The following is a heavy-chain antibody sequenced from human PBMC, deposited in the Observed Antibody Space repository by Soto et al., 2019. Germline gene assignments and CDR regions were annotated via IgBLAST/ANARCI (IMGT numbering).Heavy chain of an antibody. CDR3: TRDPYVDYYLDY. CDR2: IYYSGST. V-gene: IGHV4-59*01. Sequence: SETLSLTCTVSGGSISSYYWSWIRQPPGKGLEWIGYIYYSGSTNYTPSLKSRVTISVDTSKNQLSLKLSSVTAAATAVYYCTRDPYVDYYLDYGDQQTLVTAS. J-gene: IGHJ4*02. CDR1: GGSISSYY. D-gene: IGHD4-17*01.